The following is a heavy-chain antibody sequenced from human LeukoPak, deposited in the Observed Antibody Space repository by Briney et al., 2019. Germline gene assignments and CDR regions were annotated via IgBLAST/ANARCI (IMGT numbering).Heavy chain of an antibody. CDR3: ARDRWELLAYFDY. CDR1: GGSFSGCY. J-gene: IGHJ4*02. CDR2: IYYSGST. D-gene: IGHD1-26*01. Sequence: SETLSLTCAVYGGSFSGCYWGWIRQPPGKGLEWIGSIYYSGSTYYNPSLKSRVTISVDTSKNQFSLKLSSVTAADTAVYYCARDRWELLAYFDYWGQGTLVTVSS. V-gene: IGHV4-34*01.